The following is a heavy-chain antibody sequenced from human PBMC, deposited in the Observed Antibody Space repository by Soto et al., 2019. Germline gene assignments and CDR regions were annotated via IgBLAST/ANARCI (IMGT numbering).Heavy chain of an antibody. CDR2: VYHSGST. D-gene: IGHD3-22*01. Sequence: SETLSLTCAVSGGSISTSNWWSWVRQPPGKGLEWIGEVYHSGSTNYNPSFKSRVAMSVDKSKNQFSLKLNSVTAADTALYYWARARTYYYDSSGYYPFLDYWGQGTLVTVSS. V-gene: IGHV4-4*02. J-gene: IGHJ4*02. CDR3: ARARTYYYDSSGYYPFLDY. CDR1: GGSISTSNW.